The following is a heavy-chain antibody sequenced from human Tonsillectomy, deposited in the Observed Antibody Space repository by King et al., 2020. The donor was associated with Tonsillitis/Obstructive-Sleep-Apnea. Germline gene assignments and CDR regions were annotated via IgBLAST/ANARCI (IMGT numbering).Heavy chain of an antibody. CDR1: GFTFSNYW. CDR3: ARGRTAKIGARYFDS. D-gene: IGHD6-6*01. CDR2: INQDGSLQ. J-gene: IGHJ4*02. Sequence: VQLVESGGDLVQPGGSLRLSCAASGFTFSNYWMSWVRQAPGEGLESVANINQDGSLQFYLASVKGRFTISRDNAKNSLYLQINSLRAEDTAVYYCARGRTAKIGARYFDSGGQGSLVIVSS. V-gene: IGHV3-7*04.